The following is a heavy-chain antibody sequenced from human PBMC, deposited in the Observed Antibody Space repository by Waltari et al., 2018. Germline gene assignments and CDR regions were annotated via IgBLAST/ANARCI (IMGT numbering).Heavy chain of an antibody. CDR3: ASTHDDFGSAFDY. D-gene: IGHD3-3*01. CDR2: ISTYNGNT. Sequence: QVQLVQSGAEVKKPGASVKVSCKASGYTFLSYGISWVRQAPGQGLEWMGWISTYNGNTNDAQKLQGRVTMTTDTSTRTANEELRRRRADDTAEYYCASTHDDFGSAFDYWGQGTLVTVSS. J-gene: IGHJ4*01. V-gene: IGHV1-18*01. CDR1: GYTFLSYG.